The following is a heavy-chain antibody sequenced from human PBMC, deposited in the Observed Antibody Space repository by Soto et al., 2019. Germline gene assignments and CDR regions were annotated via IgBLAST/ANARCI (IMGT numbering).Heavy chain of an antibody. D-gene: IGHD5-12*01. CDR2: INHSGST. CDR3: ARGRSSGYEVFDY. Sequence: SETLSLTCAVYGGSFSGYYWSWIRQPPGKGLEWIGEINHSGSTNYNPSLKSRVTISVDTSKNQFSLKLSSVTAADTAVYYCARGRSSGYEVFDYWGQGTLVTLSS. J-gene: IGHJ4*02. V-gene: IGHV4-34*01. CDR1: GGSFSGYY.